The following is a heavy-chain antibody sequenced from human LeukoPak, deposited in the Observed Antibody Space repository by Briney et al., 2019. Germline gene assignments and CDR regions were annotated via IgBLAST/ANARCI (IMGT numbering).Heavy chain of an antibody. CDR2: LVYDGFYK. J-gene: IGHJ6*02. V-gene: IGHV3-30*18. D-gene: IGHD3-10*01. CDR1: GFTFSNYG. CDR3: AKDLIARVRGSPMDV. Sequence: GGSLRLSCEASGFTFSNYGMHWVRQAPGKGLEWVALLVYDGFYKYYADSVKGRFTISRDDSTNTVYLHLSSLRAEDTAVYYCAKDLIARVRGSPMDVWGQGTRVIVSS.